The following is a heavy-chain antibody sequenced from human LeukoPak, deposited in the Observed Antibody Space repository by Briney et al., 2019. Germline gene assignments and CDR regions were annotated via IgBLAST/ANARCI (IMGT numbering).Heavy chain of an antibody. CDR1: GGSMSSYY. D-gene: IGHD2-2*02. Sequence: PSETLSLTCTVFGGSMSSYYWSWIRQPPGKGLEWIGYIYTSGSINYNPSLQSRVTISLDTSKNQISLKLSSVTAADTAVYYCARLGCSSTSCNRRNAFDIWGQGTMVTVSS. CDR2: IYTSGSI. J-gene: IGHJ3*02. V-gene: IGHV4-4*09. CDR3: ARLGCSSTSCNRRNAFDI.